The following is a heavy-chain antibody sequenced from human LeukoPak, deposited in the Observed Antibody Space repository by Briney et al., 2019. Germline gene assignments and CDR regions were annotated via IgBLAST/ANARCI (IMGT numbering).Heavy chain of an antibody. D-gene: IGHD1-26*01. CDR3: VSDWDGY. V-gene: IGHV3-30*03. CDR2: ISFDGTNK. CDR1: GFTFTTYT. Sequence: GGSLRLSCAASGFTFTTYTMHWVRQAPGKGLEWVAVISFDGTNKYYTDSVKGRFTMSRDNSNNMMYLQMNSLRAEDSAVYYCVSDWDGYWGQGTLATVSS. J-gene: IGHJ4*02.